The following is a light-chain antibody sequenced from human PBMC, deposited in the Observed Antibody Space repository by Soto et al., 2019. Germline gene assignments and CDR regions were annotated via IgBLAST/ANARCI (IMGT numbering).Light chain of an antibody. CDR1: SSDVGGYNY. Sequence: QSVLTQPASVSGSPGQSITISCTGTSSDVGGYNYVSWYQQHPGKAPKLTIYEVSNRPSGVSNRFSGSKSGNTASPTISGLQAEDEADYYCSSYTSSSTLVFGTGTKVTVL. J-gene: IGLJ1*01. CDR3: SSYTSSSTLV. CDR2: EVS. V-gene: IGLV2-14*01.